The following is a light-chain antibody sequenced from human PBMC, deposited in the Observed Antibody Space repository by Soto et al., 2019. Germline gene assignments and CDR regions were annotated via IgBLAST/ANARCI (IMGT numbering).Light chain of an antibody. J-gene: IGKJ2*01. Sequence: DIVMTQSPDSLAVSLGERATINCKSSQSVLYTSNNKNYLAWYQQRPGQPPKLLIYWASTRESGVPDRFSGSGSATYFTLTSTSQPDEEVAVYYCQQYESTPPTFGQGTKLEIK. CDR2: WAS. V-gene: IGKV4-1*01. CDR1: QSVLYTSNNKNY. CDR3: QQYESTPPT.